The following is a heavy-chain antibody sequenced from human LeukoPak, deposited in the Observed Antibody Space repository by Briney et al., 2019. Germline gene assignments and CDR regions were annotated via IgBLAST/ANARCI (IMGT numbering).Heavy chain of an antibody. D-gene: IGHD6-19*01. Sequence: ASVKVSCKASGYTFTGYYMHWVRQAPGQGLEWMGWINPNSGGTNYAQKFQGRVTMTRDTSISTAYMELGRLRSDDTAVYYCARESIAVAGSNYYYYMDVWGKGTTVTISS. CDR2: INPNSGGT. V-gene: IGHV1-2*02. CDR1: GYTFTGYY. J-gene: IGHJ6*03. CDR3: ARESIAVAGSNYYYYMDV.